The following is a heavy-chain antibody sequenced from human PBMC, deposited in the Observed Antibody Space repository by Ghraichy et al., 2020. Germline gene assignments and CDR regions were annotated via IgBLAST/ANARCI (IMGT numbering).Heavy chain of an antibody. D-gene: IGHD6-13*01. CDR1: GFTFSSYA. Sequence: GSLRLSCAASGFTFSSYAMSWVRQAPGKGLEWVSAISGSGGSTYYADSVKGRFTISRDNSKNTLYLQMNSLRAEDTAVYYCAKSFRPTKGSIAAAGTRPQRANWFDPWGQGTLVTVSS. CDR2: ISGSGGST. J-gene: IGHJ5*02. CDR3: AKSFRPTKGSIAAAGTRPQRANWFDP. V-gene: IGHV3-23*01.